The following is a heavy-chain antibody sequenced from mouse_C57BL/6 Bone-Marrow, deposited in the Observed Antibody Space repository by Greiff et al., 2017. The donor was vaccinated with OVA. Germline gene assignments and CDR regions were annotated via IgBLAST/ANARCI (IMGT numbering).Heavy chain of an antibody. V-gene: IGHV1-82*01. CDR2: IYPGDGDT. Sequence: VQLQQSGPELVKPGASVKISCKASGYAFSSSWMNWVKQRPGKGLEWIGRIYPGDGDTNYNGKFKGKATLTADQSSSTAYMQLSSLTSEDSAVYVCERKSYDAYGGFAYWGQGTLVTVSA. CDR3: ERKSYDAYGGFAY. CDR1: GYAFSSSW. D-gene: IGHD2-2*01. J-gene: IGHJ3*01.